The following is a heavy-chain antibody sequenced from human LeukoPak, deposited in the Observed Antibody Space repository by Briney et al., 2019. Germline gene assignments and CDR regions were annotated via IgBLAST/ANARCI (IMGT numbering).Heavy chain of an antibody. CDR1: GFTFSSYA. Sequence: GGSLRLSCAASGFTFSSYAMSWVRQAPGKGLEWVSAISGSGGSTYYADSVKGRFTISRDNSKNTLYLQMNSLRAEDTAVYYCAKYCLWFGELLPFDYWGQGTLVTVSS. V-gene: IGHV3-23*01. CDR3: AKYCLWFGELLPFDY. J-gene: IGHJ4*02. CDR2: ISGSGGST. D-gene: IGHD3-10*01.